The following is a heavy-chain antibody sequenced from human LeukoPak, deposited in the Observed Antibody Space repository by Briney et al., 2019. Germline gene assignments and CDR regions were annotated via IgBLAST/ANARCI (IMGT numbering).Heavy chain of an antibody. Sequence: PGGSLRLSCAASGFTFNTFAMSWVRQAPGKGLEWVSAISISGGTTYYADSVKGRFTISRDNSKNTMYLQMNSLRAEDTAVYYCAKQGFGCWGQGTLVTVSS. CDR3: AKQGFGC. CDR1: GFTFNTFA. J-gene: IGHJ4*02. CDR2: ISISGGTT. V-gene: IGHV3-23*01.